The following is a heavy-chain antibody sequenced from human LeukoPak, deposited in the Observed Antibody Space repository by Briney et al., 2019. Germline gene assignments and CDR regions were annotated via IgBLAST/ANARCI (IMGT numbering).Heavy chain of an antibody. CDR3: ARVGDLYCSVGACFRRWFDY. J-gene: IGHJ4*02. V-gene: IGHV4-59*01. Sequence: PSETLSLTCTVSGGSISSYYWTWIRQPPGKGLEWIGYIYHSGSTNYNPSLKSRVTISVDTSKNQLSLKLSSVTAADTAAYYCARVGDLYCSVGACFRRWFDYWGQGTLVTVSS. D-gene: IGHD2-15*01. CDR1: GGSISSYY. CDR2: IYHSGST.